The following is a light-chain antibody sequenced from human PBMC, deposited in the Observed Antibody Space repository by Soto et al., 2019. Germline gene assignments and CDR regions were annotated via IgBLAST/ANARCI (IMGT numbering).Light chain of an antibody. CDR1: QGVRDW. V-gene: IGKV1-12*01. Sequence: DIQMTQSPSSVSASAGDRVTITWRASQGVRDWVAWYQQKPGKAPKLLFSTTSTLEAGVPSRVSGSASGTEFTLTVSSLQPEEFATYPCQQADSFPPSTFGRRTKVVIK. CDR3: QQADSFPPST. J-gene: IGKJ1*01. CDR2: TTS.